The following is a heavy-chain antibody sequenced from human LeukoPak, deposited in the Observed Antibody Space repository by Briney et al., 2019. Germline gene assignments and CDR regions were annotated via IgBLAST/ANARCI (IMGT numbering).Heavy chain of an antibody. CDR1: GYTFTGYY. D-gene: IGHD3-22*01. J-gene: IGHJ5*02. Sequence: ASVKVSCKASGYTFTGYYMHWVRQAPGQGLEWMGWINAYNGNTNYAQKLQGRVTMTTDTSTSTAYMELRSLRSDDTAVYYCARDIGGPTYYYDSSGYFAWGQGTLVTVSS. V-gene: IGHV1-18*04. CDR3: ARDIGGPTYYYDSSGYFA. CDR2: INAYNGNT.